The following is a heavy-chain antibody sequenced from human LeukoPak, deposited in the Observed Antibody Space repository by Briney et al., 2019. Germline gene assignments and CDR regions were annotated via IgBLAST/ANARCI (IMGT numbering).Heavy chain of an antibody. V-gene: IGHV3-21*01. CDR3: ARVSTPEDAFDI. Sequence: GGSLRLSCAASGFTFSSHSMNWVRRAPGKGLEWVSSISSSSSYIYYADSVKGRFTISRDNAKNSLYLQMNSLRAEDTAVYYCARVSTPEDAFDIWGQGTMVTVSS. CDR2: ISSSSSYI. CDR1: GFTFSSHS. J-gene: IGHJ3*02. D-gene: IGHD1-14*01.